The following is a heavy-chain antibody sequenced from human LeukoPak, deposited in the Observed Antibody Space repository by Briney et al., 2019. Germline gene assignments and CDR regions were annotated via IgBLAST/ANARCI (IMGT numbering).Heavy chain of an antibody. J-gene: IGHJ4*02. Sequence: PSETLSLTCTVSGGSISSYYWSWIRQPAGKGLEWVGRIYTSGSTNYNPSLKSRVTMSVDTSKNQFSLKLSSVTAADTAVYYCARSVSGTVPLYLDYWGQGTLVTVSS. CDR1: GGSISSYY. V-gene: IGHV4-4*07. D-gene: IGHD4-17*01. CDR3: ARSVSGTVPLYLDY. CDR2: IYTSGST.